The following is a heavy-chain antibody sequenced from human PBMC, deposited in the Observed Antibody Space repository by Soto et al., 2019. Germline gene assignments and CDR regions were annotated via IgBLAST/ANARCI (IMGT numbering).Heavy chain of an antibody. CDR1: GFTFNSYA. CDR3: AKDYIGVADAFDI. D-gene: IGHD2-15*01. Sequence: PGGSLRLSCXAFGFTFNSYAMTWVRQAPGKGLEWVSGISGSGASTYYASSVKGRFTISRDNSKNTLYLQMNNLRAEDTAVYYCAKDYIGVADAFDIWGQGTMVTVSS. CDR2: ISGSGAST. V-gene: IGHV3-23*01. J-gene: IGHJ3*02.